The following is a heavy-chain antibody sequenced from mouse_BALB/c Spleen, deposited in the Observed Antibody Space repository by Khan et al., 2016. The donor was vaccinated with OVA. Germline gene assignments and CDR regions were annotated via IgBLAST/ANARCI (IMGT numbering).Heavy chain of an antibody. CDR2: ISYSGST. Sequence: EVKLLESGPGLVKPSRSLSLTCTVTGYSITSDYAWNWIRQFPGNKLEWMGYISYSGSTNYNPALKSRISITRDTSKNQFFLQLNSVTTEDTATYYCARDGSRYNYAMDYWGQGTSVTVSS. D-gene: IGHD2-3*01. J-gene: IGHJ4*01. CDR3: ARDGSRYNYAMDY. V-gene: IGHV3-2*02. CDR1: GYSITSDYA.